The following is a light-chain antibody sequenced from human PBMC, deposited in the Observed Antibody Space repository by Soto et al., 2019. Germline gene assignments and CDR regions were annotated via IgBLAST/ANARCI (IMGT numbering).Light chain of an antibody. CDR3: QQYGSAPWA. J-gene: IGKJ1*01. CDR2: GAS. Sequence: EIVLAQTPGTLSLSPGERATLSCRASQSITSNYLAWFQQKPGQAPRLLIHGASSRVTGIPDRFSGSGSGTDFTLTINTLEPEDFAVYYCQQYGSAPWAFGQGTKVDIK. CDR1: QSITSNY. V-gene: IGKV3-20*01.